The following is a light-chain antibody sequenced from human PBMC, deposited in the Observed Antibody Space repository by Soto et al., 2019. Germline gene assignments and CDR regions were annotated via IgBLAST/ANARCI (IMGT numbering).Light chain of an antibody. V-gene: IGKV3-11*01. CDR3: QHRSNSPPTWT. CDR2: DAS. Sequence: EIVLTQSPATLSLSPGDRATLSCRASQSIGTYLAWYQQKPGQAPSLLIYDASNRATGIPARFSGSGSGTDFTLTISSLEPEDFAVYFCQHRSNSPPTWTFGQGTNVEIK. J-gene: IGKJ1*01. CDR1: QSIGTY.